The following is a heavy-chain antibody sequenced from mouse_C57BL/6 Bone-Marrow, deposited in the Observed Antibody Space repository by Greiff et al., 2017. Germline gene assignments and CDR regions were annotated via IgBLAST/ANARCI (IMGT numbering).Heavy chain of an antibody. CDR3: ARWYFDV. Sequence: QVQLKESGAELVRPGASVKLSCKASGYTFTDYYINWVKQRPGQGLEWIARIYPGSGNTYYNEKFKGKATLTAEKSSSTAYMQLSSLTSEDSAVYCCARWYFDVWGTGTTVTVSS. CDR1: GYTFTDYY. J-gene: IGHJ1*03. V-gene: IGHV1-76*01. CDR2: IYPGSGNT.